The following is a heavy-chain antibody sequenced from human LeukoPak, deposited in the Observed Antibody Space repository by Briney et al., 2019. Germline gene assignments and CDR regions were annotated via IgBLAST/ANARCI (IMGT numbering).Heavy chain of an antibody. CDR3: ARDGAISVAGGFSDY. D-gene: IGHD6-19*01. J-gene: IGHJ4*02. CDR1: GGSVNSGGSY. Sequence: SETLSLTCTVSGGSVNSGGSYWTWIRQHPGKGLEWIGYISYSGNTYYSPSLKSRITISVDTSKNQFSLKLSSVTAADTAVYYCARDGAISVAGGFSDYWGQGTLVTVSS. V-gene: IGHV4-31*02. CDR2: ISYSGNT.